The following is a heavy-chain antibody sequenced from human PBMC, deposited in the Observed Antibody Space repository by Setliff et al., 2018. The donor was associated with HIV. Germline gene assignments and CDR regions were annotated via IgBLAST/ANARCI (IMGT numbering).Heavy chain of an antibody. J-gene: IGHJ5*02. CDR2: ISYDESNK. CDR3: AKADRGYGRNWFDP. D-gene: IGHD4-17*01. Sequence: GSLRLSCVASGFTFSNYAMHWVRQAPGKGLEWVTVISYDESNKYYADSVKGRFTISRDSSKNTLYLQMNSLRAEDTAVYYCAKADRGYGRNWFDPWGQGTLVTVSS. V-gene: IGHV3-30*07. CDR1: GFTFSNYA.